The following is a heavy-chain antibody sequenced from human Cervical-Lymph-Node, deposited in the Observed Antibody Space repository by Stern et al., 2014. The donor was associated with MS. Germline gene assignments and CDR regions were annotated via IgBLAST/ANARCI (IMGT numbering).Heavy chain of an antibody. CDR2: ISYDGNHK. J-gene: IGHJ4*02. CDR1: GFTFSSYG. V-gene: IGHV3-30*03. Sequence: VQLVESGGAVVQPGRSLRLSCAASGFTFSSYGMHWVRQAPGQGLEWVAVISYDGNHKHYAASVKGRLTISRDNSKNTLHLQMNSVTPDDTAIYYCARDYEDTSMLFDHWGQGTLVTVSS. CDR3: ARDYEDTSMLFDH. D-gene: IGHD2-8*01.